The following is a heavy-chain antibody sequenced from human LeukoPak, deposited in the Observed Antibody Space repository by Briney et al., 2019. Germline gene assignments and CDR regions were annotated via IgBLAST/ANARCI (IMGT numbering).Heavy chain of an antibody. V-gene: IGHV3-21*01. Sequence: GRPLRLSCAASGFTFSSYGMHWVRQAPGKGLEWVSSISSSSSYIYYADSVKGRFTISRDNAKNSLYPQMNSLRAEDTAVYYCARDSGYYFQYFQHWGQGTLVTVSS. CDR2: ISSSSSYI. CDR3: ARDSGYYFQYFQH. D-gene: IGHD3-22*01. CDR1: GFTFSSYG. J-gene: IGHJ1*01.